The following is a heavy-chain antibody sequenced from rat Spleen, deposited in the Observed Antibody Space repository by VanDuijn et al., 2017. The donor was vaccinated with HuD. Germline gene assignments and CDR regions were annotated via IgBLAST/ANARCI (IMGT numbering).Heavy chain of an antibody. CDR2: ISSDGRRN. Sequence: EVQLVASGGGLVQPGRSMKLSCVASGFTFSNCDMAWVRQAPTKGLEWVATISSDGRRNYYRDSVKGRFTISRDNAKSSLYLQMNSLRSEDTATYYCTRRMASVMDAWGQGASVTVSS. CDR1: GFTFSNCD. CDR3: TRRMASVMDA. D-gene: IGHD1-12*02. J-gene: IGHJ4*01. V-gene: IGHV5-29*01.